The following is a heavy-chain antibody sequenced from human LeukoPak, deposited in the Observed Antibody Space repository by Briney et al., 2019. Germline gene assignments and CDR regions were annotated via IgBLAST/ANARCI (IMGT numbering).Heavy chain of an antibody. CDR3: ARGHRYSLSDY. J-gene: IGHJ4*02. Sequence: ASVKVSCKASGYTFTSYAMHWVRQAPGQRPEWMGWINAGNGNTKYSQKFQGRVTITRDTSASTAYMELSSLRSEDTAVYYCARGHRYSLSDYWGQGTLVTVSS. CDR2: INAGNGNT. CDR1: GYTFTSYA. D-gene: IGHD2-15*01. V-gene: IGHV1-3*01.